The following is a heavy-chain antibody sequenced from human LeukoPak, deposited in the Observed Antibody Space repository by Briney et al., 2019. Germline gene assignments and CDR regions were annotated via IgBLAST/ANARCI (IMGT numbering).Heavy chain of an antibody. V-gene: IGHV3-15*01. CDR2: IKSKNDGGPT. CDR3: TTDGGITIRPLFDF. CDR1: GITFTSAW. J-gene: IGHJ4*02. Sequence: GGSLRLSCAASGITFTSAWMGWVRQAPGKGLEWVGRIKSKNDGGPTDYAAPVRGRFTISTDDSKITSYLQMNNLKIEDTAVYYCTTDGGITIRPLFDFWGQGTLVTVSS. D-gene: IGHD1-14*01.